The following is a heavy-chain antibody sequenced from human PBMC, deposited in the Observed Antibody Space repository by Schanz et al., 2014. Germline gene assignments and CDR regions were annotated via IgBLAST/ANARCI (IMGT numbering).Heavy chain of an antibody. CDR2: IWFDGSNK. D-gene: IGHD2-21*02. Sequence: VQLVESGGGVVQPGRSLRLSCAASGFTFSSYGMHWVRQVPGKGLEWVAVIWFDGSNKYYADSVKGRFTISRDISKSTLYLQMNSLRVEDTAVYYCARDQGYCAGSTCYSWYYFDSWGQGTPVTVSS. CDR3: ARDQGYCAGSTCYSWYYFDS. V-gene: IGHV3-33*01. J-gene: IGHJ4*02. CDR1: GFTFSSYG.